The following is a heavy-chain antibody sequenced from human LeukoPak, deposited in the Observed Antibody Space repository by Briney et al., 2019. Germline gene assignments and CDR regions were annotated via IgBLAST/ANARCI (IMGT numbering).Heavy chain of an antibody. CDR3: ARDQSSPGAFDI. V-gene: IGHV4-4*02. CDR2: IYHSGST. D-gene: IGHD2-15*01. CDR1: GGSISSSNW. Sequence: KASETLSLTCAVSGGSISSSNWWSWVRPPPGKGLEWIGEIYHSGSTNYNPSLKSRVTISVDKSKNQFSLKLSSVTAADTAVYYCARDQSSPGAFDIWGQGTMVTVSS. J-gene: IGHJ3*02.